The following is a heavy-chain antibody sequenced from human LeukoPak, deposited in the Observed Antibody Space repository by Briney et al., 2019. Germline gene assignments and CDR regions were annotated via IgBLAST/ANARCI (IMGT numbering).Heavy chain of an antibody. Sequence: GGSLRLSCATSGFSFYNLAFHWVRQAPGKGLEWVSAISGSGGSTYYADSVKGRFTTSRDNSKNTLYLQMNSLRAEDTAVYYCAKEAVRIAVAGTGGYYFDYWGQGTLVTVSS. CDR3: AKEAVRIAVAGTGGYYFDY. D-gene: IGHD6-19*01. CDR1: GFSFYNLA. J-gene: IGHJ4*02. V-gene: IGHV3-23*01. CDR2: ISGSGGST.